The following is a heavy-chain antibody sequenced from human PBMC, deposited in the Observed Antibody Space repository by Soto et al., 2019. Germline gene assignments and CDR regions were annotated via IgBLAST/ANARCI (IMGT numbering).Heavy chain of an antibody. CDR2: ISWNSGSI. J-gene: IGHJ6*03. CDR3: AKDLREQSYYYYYYMDV. V-gene: IGHV3-9*01. D-gene: IGHD1-26*01. Sequence: SLRLSCAASGFTFDDYAMHWVRQAPGKGLEWVSGISWNSGSIGYADSVKGRFTISRDNAKNSLYLQMNSLRAEDTALYYCAKDLREQSYYYYYYMDVWGKGTTVTVSS. CDR1: GFTFDDYA.